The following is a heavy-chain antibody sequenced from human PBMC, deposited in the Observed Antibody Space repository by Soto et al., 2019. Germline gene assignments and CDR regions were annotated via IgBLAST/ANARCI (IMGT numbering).Heavy chain of an antibody. CDR2: INHSGNT. Sequence: TSETLSLTCAVYGGSISGYYWSWIRQPPGKALEWIGEINHSGNTNYNPSLKTRLSMSVDTSKNQFSVRLSSVSAADTAVYYCARLAYYFDTSGSYQTSPFDSWGQGTLVTVSS. J-gene: IGHJ4*02. CDR3: ARLAYYFDTSGSYQTSPFDS. CDR1: GGSISGYY. V-gene: IGHV4-34*01. D-gene: IGHD3-22*01.